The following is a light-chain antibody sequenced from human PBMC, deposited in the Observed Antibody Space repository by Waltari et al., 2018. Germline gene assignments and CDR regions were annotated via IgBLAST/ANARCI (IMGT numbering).Light chain of an antibody. CDR2: GAY. CDR1: QNVGTS. V-gene: IGKV3-15*01. CDR3: QQYEDWPRHS. J-gene: IGKJ4*01. Sequence: EIVVTQSPATLSVSPGERVTLSCRASQNVGTSLAWYQQKPGQTPRLLLFGAYSRASGVPARFSGSGSGTDFTLAISSLQSEDFAVYYCQQYEDWPRHSFGGGTKVQIE.